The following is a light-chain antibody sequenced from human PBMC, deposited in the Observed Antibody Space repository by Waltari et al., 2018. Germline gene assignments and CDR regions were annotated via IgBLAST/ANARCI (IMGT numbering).Light chain of an antibody. J-gene: IGKJ5*01. CDR1: QSVGNR. CDR3: QQYNNWPPKIT. Sequence: EIVMTQSPATLSMSPGEIATLSCRASQSVGNRLAWYQQKPGQSPRLLIYGASTRATGIPARFSGSGSGTEFTLTISSLQSEDFALYYCQQYNNWPPKITFGQGTRLEIK. CDR2: GAS. V-gene: IGKV3-15*01.